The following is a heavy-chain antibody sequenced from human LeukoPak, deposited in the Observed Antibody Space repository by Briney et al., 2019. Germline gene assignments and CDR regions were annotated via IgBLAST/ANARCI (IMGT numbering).Heavy chain of an antibody. CDR2: IYPDDSDT. D-gene: IGHD2-2*01. V-gene: IGHV5-51*01. Sequence: GESLKISCKGSGYSFTNYWIGWVRQMPGKGLEWMGIIYPDDSDTRYSPSFQGQVTISADKSISTAYLQWSSLKASDTAMYYCARDCSSTSCSPFDYWGQGTLVTVSS. CDR3: ARDCSSTSCSPFDY. J-gene: IGHJ4*02. CDR1: GYSFTNYW.